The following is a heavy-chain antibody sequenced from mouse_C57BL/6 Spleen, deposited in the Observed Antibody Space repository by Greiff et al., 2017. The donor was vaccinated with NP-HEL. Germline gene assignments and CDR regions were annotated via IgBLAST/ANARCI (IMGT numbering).Heavy chain of an antibody. D-gene: IGHD1-1*02. V-gene: IGHV1-53*01. CDR2: INPSNGGT. CDR3: ARSGWLSSMAMDY. Sequence: QVQLKQPGTELVKPGASVKLSCKASGYTFTSYWMHWVKQRPGQGLEWIGNINPSNGGTNYNEKFKSKATLTVDKSSSTAYMQLSSLTSEDSAVYYCARSGWLSSMAMDYWGQGTSVTVSS. J-gene: IGHJ4*01. CDR1: GYTFTSYW.